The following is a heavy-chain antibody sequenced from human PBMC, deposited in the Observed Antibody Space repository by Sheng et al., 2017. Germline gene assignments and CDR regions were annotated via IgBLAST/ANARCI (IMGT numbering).Heavy chain of an antibody. CDR2: IWYDGSNK. J-gene: IGHJ6*02. CDR3: ARESHAYCSSTSCHMFGNYYYYGMDV. D-gene: IGHD2-2*02. CDR1: GFTFSSYG. V-gene: IGHV3-33*01. Sequence: ESGGGVVQPGRSLRLSCAASGFTFSSYGMHWVRQAPGKGLEWVAVIWYDGSNKYYADSVKGRFTISRDNSKNTLYLQMNSLRAEDTAVYYCARESHAYCSSTSCHMFGNYYYYGMDVWGQGTTVTVSS.